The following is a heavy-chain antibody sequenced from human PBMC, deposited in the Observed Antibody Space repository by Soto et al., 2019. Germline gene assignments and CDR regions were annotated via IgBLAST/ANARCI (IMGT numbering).Heavy chain of an antibody. CDR3: AKSLNINGKYGFDL. V-gene: IGHV3-23*01. CDR1: GFTFSSSD. Sequence: QLLESGGGLAQPGGSLTLSCAASGFTFSSSDMNWVRQAPGKGLEWVSIISETGGLTYYADSVKGRFTIPRDNARSVLYPQMNSLRADDTAVYYCAKSLNINGKYGFDLWGQGTLVTVSS. D-gene: IGHD2-8*01. J-gene: IGHJ5*02. CDR2: ISETGGLT.